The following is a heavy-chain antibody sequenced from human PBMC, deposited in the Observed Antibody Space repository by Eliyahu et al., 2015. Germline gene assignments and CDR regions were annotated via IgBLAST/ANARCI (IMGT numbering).Heavy chain of an antibody. Sequence: QVHLVQSGAEVKVPGASVKVSCKASGYTFTSCGINWVRQAPGQGLEWMGWISTNNGNTNYAQKLQGRVTMTIDTSTTTAYMELRSLRSDDTAIYYCARRYCSNGVYYTGFDFWGQGTLVSVSS. CDR2: ISTNNGNT. CDR1: GYTFTSCG. D-gene: IGHD2-8*01. J-gene: IGHJ4*02. V-gene: IGHV1-18*04. CDR3: ARRYCSNGVYYTGFDF.